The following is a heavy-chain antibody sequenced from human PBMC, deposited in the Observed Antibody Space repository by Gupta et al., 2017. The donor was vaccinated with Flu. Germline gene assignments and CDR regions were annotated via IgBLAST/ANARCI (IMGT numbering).Heavy chain of an antibody. V-gene: IGHV4-34*01. Sequence: QVQLQQWGAGLLKPSETLSLTCAVYGGSFSDYHWSWIRQPPGKGLEWIGEIDHSGSTNYNPSLKSRVTISVDTSKNQFSLKLSSVTAADTAVYYCARDRRGALYSGSYYYFDYWGQGTLVTVSS. D-gene: IGHD1-26*01. CDR3: ARDRRGALYSGSYYYFDY. CDR1: GGSFSDYH. CDR2: IDHSGST. J-gene: IGHJ4*02.